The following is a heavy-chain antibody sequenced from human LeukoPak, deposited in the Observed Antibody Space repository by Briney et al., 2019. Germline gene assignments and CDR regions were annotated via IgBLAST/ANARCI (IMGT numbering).Heavy chain of an antibody. CDR3: ARTYYDRGGAFDI. Sequence: GGSLRLSCAASGFNLKTYSINWVRQAPGKGLEWISYITSDSAFMYYADSVKGRFTISRDNSKNTLYLQMNSLRAEDTAVYYCARTYYDRGGAFDIWGQGTMVTVSS. D-gene: IGHD3-22*01. J-gene: IGHJ3*02. CDR1: GFNLKTYS. V-gene: IGHV3-21*05. CDR2: ITSDSAFM.